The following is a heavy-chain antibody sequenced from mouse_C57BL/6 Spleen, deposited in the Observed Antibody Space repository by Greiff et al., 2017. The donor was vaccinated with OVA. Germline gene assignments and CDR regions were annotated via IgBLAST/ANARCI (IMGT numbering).Heavy chain of an antibody. D-gene: IGHD1-1*01. CDR2: ILPGSGST. CDR3: ARWEIYYYGSSYRYAMDY. Sequence: VQLQQSGAELMKPGASVKLSCKATGYTFTGYWIEWVKQRPGHGLEWIGEILPGSGSTNYNEKFKGKATFTADTSSNTAYMRLSSLTTEDSAIYYCARWEIYYYGSSYRYAMDYWGQGTSVTVSS. CDR1: GYTFTGYW. J-gene: IGHJ4*01. V-gene: IGHV1-9*01.